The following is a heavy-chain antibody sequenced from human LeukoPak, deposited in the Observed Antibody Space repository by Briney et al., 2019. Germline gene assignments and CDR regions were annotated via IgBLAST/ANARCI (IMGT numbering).Heavy chain of an antibody. Sequence: SVKVSCKASGGTFSSYAISWVRQAPGQGLEWMGGIIPIFGTANYAQKFQGRVTITTDESTSTAYMELSSLRSEDTAVYYCASTPEYSSGWIAFDYWGQGTLVTVSS. CDR1: GGTFSSYA. CDR2: IIPIFGTA. V-gene: IGHV1-69*05. D-gene: IGHD6-19*01. J-gene: IGHJ4*02. CDR3: ASTPEYSSGWIAFDY.